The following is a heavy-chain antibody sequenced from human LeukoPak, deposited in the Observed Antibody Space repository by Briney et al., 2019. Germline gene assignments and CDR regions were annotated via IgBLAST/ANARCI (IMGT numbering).Heavy chain of an antibody. V-gene: IGHV4-39*07. CDR2: MYYSGST. CDR3: ARGSPDTNYYDSSGTFDY. D-gene: IGHD3-22*01. Sequence: SETLSLTCTVSGGSISSSSYYWGWIRQPPGKGLEWIGSMYYSGSTSYNPSLKSRVTISVDTSKTQFSLKLSSVTAADTAVYYCARGSPDTNYYDSSGTFDYWGQGTLVTVSS. CDR1: GGSISSSSYY. J-gene: IGHJ4*02.